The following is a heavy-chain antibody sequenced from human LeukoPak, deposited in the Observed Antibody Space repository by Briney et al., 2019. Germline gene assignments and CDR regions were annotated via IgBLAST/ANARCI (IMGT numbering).Heavy chain of an antibody. Sequence: SETLSLTCTVSGGSISSYYWSWIRQPPGKGLEWIGYIYYSGSTNYNPSLKGRVTISVDTSKNQFSLKLSSVTAADTAVYYCARGWLGSGSYPFDYWGQGTLVTVSS. D-gene: IGHD3-10*01. CDR1: GGSISSYY. CDR3: ARGWLGSGSYPFDY. CDR2: IYYSGST. J-gene: IGHJ4*02. V-gene: IGHV4-59*01.